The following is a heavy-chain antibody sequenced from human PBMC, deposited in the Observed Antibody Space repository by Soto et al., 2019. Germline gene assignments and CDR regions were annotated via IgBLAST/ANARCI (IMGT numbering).Heavy chain of an antibody. CDR3: ARDREDIVVVVAAYSDY. J-gene: IGHJ4*02. V-gene: IGHV3-7*01. CDR2: IKQDGSEK. Sequence: GGSLRLSCAASGFTFSSYWMSWVRQAPGKGLEWVANIKQDGSEKYYVDSVKGRFTISRDNAKNSLYLQMNSLRAEDTAVYYCARDREDIVVVVAAYSDYWGQGTLVTVSS. D-gene: IGHD2-15*01. CDR1: GFTFSSYW.